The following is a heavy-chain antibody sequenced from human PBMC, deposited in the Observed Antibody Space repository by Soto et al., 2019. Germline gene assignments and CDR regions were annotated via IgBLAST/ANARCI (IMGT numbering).Heavy chain of an antibody. J-gene: IGHJ4*02. V-gene: IGHV3-21*01. CDR3: ASVWSSSYFDY. CDR2: ISSSSSYI. D-gene: IGHD6-6*01. CDR1: GFTFSSYT. Sequence: EVQLVESGGGLDKPGGSLRLSCAAYGFTFSSYTMNCVRQAPGKGLEWVSSISSSSSYIYYADSVKGRFTISRDNAKNSLYLQMNSLRAEDTAVYYCASVWSSSYFDYWGQGTLVTVSS.